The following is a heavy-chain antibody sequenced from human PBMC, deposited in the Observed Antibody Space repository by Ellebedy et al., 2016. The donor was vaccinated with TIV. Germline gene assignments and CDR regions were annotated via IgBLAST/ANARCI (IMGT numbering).Heavy chain of an antibody. V-gene: IGHV1-8*01. CDR2: MNPNSGNT. Sequence: AASVKVSCKASGYTFTDFDINWVRQATGQGLEWVGWMNPNSGNTGSAQKFQGRVTMTRDSSISTAYMELSSLRSEDTAVYYCARDPRGTTVVLPFDPWGQGTLVTVSS. CDR1: GYTFTDFD. CDR3: ARDPRGTTVVLPFDP. D-gene: IGHD4-23*01. J-gene: IGHJ5*02.